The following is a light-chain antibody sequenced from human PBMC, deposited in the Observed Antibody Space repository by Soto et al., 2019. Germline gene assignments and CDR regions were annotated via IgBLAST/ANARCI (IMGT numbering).Light chain of an antibody. Sequence: QSALTQPASVSGSPGQSIAISCTGTSSDVGGYNYVSWYQQHPGKAPKLMLYDVAIRPSGVSDRFSGSKSGNTASLTISGXXXXDXAXXXXXSYXTSSTYVXXXGXKLTVL. CDR2: DVA. J-gene: IGLJ1*01. V-gene: IGLV2-14*01. CDR1: SSDVGGYNY. CDR3: XSYXTSSTYV.